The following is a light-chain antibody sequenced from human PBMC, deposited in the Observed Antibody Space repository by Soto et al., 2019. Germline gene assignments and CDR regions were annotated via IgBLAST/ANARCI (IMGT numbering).Light chain of an antibody. J-gene: IGLJ2*01. CDR3: SSFAGNNYLV. V-gene: IGLV2-8*01. Sequence: QSVLTQPASVSGSPGQSVTISCTGTSSDVGGYNYVSWYQQHPGKAPKLMISEVSKRPSGVPDRFSGSKSGNTAALTVSGLQAEDEADYYVSSFAGNNYLVFGGGTKLTVL. CDR2: EVS. CDR1: SSDVGGYNY.